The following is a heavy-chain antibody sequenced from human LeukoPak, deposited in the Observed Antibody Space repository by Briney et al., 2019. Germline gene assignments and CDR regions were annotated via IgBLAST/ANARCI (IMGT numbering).Heavy chain of an antibody. CDR2: INPNSGGT. CDR3: ARGDGSYGMDV. Sequence: ASVKVSCKASGYTFTGYYMHWVRQAPGQGLEWMGWINPNSGGTNYAQKLQGRVTMTTDTSTSTAHMELRSLRSDDTAVYYCARGDGSYGMDVWGQGTTVTVSS. V-gene: IGHV1-2*02. CDR1: GYTFTGYY. D-gene: IGHD1-26*01. J-gene: IGHJ6*02.